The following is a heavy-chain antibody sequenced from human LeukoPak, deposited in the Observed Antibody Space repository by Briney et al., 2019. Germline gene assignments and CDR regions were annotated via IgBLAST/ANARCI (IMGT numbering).Heavy chain of an antibody. V-gene: IGHV4-39*01. CDR2: IYYTGST. Sequence: SETLSLTCTVSGGAMTSGVYYWAWIRQTPGKDLEWIGNIYYTGSTTYSNPSLKSRVAISIDTSKNQFSLRLSSVTAADTAVYYCASRGRGVAKRYYYYYMDVWGKGTTVTVSS. CDR1: GGAMTSGVYY. CDR3: ASRGRGVAKRYYYYYMDV. D-gene: IGHD3-10*01. J-gene: IGHJ6*03.